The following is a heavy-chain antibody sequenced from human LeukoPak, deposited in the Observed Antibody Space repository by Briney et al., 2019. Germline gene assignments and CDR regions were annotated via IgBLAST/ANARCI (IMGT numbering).Heavy chain of an antibody. J-gene: IGHJ3*02. CDR3: ARRGHSYGFDI. D-gene: IGHD5-18*01. V-gene: IGHV3-13*01. CDR2: IGTAGDT. CDR1: GFTFSSYD. Sequence: PGGSLRLSCAASGFTFSSYDMHWVRQATGKGLEWVSAIGTAGDTYYPGSVKGRFTISRENAKNSLYLQMNGLRAGDTAVYYCARRGHSYGFDIWGQGTMVTVSS.